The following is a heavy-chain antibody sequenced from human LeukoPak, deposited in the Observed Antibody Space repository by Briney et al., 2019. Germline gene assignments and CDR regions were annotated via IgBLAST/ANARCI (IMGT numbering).Heavy chain of an antibody. CDR1: GGSVSSGSYY. CDR2: IYYSGST. CDR3: ARDGWFGEGDYFDY. V-gene: IGHV4-61*01. D-gene: IGHD3-10*01. Sequence: SETLSLTGTVSGGSVSSGSYYWSWIRHPPGKGLEWIGYIYYSGSTNYNPSLKSRVTISVDTSKNQFSLKLSSVTAADTAVYYCARDGWFGEGDYFDYWGQGTLVTVSS. J-gene: IGHJ4*02.